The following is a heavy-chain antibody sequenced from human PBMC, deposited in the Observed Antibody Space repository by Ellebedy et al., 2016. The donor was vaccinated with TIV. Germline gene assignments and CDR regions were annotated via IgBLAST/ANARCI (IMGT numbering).Heavy chain of an antibody. CDR1: GFTVSDQY. V-gene: IGHV3-72*01. D-gene: IGHD3-3*02. Sequence: GESLKISCAASGFTVSDQYMDWVRQAPGKGLEWVGHTRNRANSYTTEYAASVKGRFTISRDDSKSIAYLQMNSLKTEDTAVYYCTRLSALTAYWGQGTLVTVSS. J-gene: IGHJ4*02. CDR3: TRLSALTAY. CDR2: TRNRANSYTT.